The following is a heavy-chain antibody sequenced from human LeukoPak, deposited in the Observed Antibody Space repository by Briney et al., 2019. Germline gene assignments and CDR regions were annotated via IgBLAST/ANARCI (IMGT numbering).Heavy chain of an antibody. CDR2: VSGSGGST. J-gene: IGHJ6*02. CDR1: GLTFSSYA. V-gene: IGHV3-23*01. Sequence: AGGSLRLSCAASGLTFSSYALVWVRQAPGKGLEWVSTVSGSGGSTYYAGSVKGRFTISRENAKNSLYLQMNSLRVGDTAVYYCVREAGPSSAYYGMDVWGQGTTVTVSS. CDR3: VREAGPSSAYYGMDV.